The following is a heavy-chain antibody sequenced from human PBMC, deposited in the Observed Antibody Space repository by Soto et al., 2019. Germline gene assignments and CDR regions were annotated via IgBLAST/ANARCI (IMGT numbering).Heavy chain of an antibody. CDR3: AKTPWGYSSGWPLDY. J-gene: IGHJ4*02. D-gene: IGHD6-19*01. Sequence: EVQLLESGGGLVQPGGSLRLSCAASGFTFSSYAMSWVRQAPGKGLEWVSAISGSGGSTYYADSVKGRFTISRDNFKNTLYLQMNSLRAEDTAVYYCAKTPWGYSSGWPLDYWGQGTLVTVSS. CDR1: GFTFSSYA. CDR2: ISGSGGST. V-gene: IGHV3-23*01.